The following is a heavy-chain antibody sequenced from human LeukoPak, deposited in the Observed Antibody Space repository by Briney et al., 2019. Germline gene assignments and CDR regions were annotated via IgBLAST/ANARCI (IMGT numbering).Heavy chain of an antibody. CDR3: STGGILTGFYGWYFDL. CDR1: GGSISSGGYY. Sequence: PSQTLSLTCTVSGGSISSGGYYWLWIRQHPGKGLEWIGYIYYSGSTYYNPSLKSRVTISGDTSKNQFSLKLSSVTAADTAVYYCSTGGILTGFYGWYFDLWGRGTLVTVSS. CDR2: IYYSGST. J-gene: IGHJ2*01. V-gene: IGHV4-31*03. D-gene: IGHD3-9*01.